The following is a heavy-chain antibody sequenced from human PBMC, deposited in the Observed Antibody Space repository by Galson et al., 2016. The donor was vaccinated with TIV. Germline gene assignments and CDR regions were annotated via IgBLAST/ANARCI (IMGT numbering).Heavy chain of an antibody. CDR1: GFSLSSNGVG. D-gene: IGHD2-21*01. Sequence: PALVNPTQTVTLTCTFSGFSLSSNGVGVGWIRQPPGKALEWLSLIYWYAEKRYTPSLESRLSLIKDTSKNKVVLTLTNVDPVDTATYYCAHRRPLTYYFDFWGQGALVTVSS. J-gene: IGHJ4*02. V-gene: IGHV2-5*01. CDR3: AHRRPLTYYFDF. CDR2: IYWYAEK.